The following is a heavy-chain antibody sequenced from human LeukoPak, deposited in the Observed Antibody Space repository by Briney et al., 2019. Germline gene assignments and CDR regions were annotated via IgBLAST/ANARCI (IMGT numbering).Heavy chain of an antibody. J-gene: IGHJ4*02. V-gene: IGHV4-61*08. CDR2: IYYSGST. CDR1: GGSISSGGW. D-gene: IGHD4-23*01. CDR3: ARDTGTVVDY. Sequence: SETLSLTCTVSGGSISSGGWWSWVRQSPGKGLEWIGYIYYSGSTNYNPSLKSRVTTSVDTSKNQFSLKLSSVTAADTAVYYCARDTGTVVDYWGQGTLVTVSS.